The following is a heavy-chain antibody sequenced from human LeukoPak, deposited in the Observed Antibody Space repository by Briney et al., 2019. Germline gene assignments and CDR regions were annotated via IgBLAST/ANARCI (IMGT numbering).Heavy chain of an antibody. CDR2: IGGSGGST. CDR3: AKSVGYYDSSGYSDY. D-gene: IGHD3-22*01. J-gene: IGHJ4*02. Sequence: PGGSLRLSCAASGFTFSSYAMSWVRQAPGKGLEWVSAIGGSGGSTYYADSVKGRFTTSRDNAKNTLYLQMNSLRAEDSAVYYCAKSVGYYDSSGYSDYWGQGTLVTVSS. CDR1: GFTFSSYA. V-gene: IGHV3-23*01.